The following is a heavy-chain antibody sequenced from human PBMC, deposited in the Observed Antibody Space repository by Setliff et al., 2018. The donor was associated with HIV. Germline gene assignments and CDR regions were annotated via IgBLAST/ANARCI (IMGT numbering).Heavy chain of an antibody. CDR3: ARHASGDSVSPISYWFDP. D-gene: IGHD4-17*01. CDR1: GDSMIPHY. V-gene: IGHV4-39*07. CDR2: FYYSGNT. Sequence: PSETLSLTCIVSGDSMIPHYGGWIRQPPGKGLEWIGSFYYSGNTYYSPSLKSRVTISIDTSKNQFSLKLSSVTAADTAVYFCARHASGDSVSPISYWFDPWGQGTLVTVS. J-gene: IGHJ5*02.